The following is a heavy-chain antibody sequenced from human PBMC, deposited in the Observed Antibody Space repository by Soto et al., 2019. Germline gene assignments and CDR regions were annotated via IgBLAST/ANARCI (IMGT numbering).Heavy chain of an antibody. CDR3: AKDRHPDGIWTFDY. V-gene: IGHV3-23*01. Sequence: EVQLLESGGHLIQPGESLRLSCAASRFSFSGYTMYWVRQAQGKGLEWISGINGGGGTTYYADSVKGRFTISRDDSKNILYLQMNSPRAEDTAIYYCAKDRHPDGIWTFDYWGRGTLVPVSS. CDR2: INGGGGTT. CDR1: RFSFSGYT. D-gene: IGHD3-9*01. J-gene: IGHJ4*02.